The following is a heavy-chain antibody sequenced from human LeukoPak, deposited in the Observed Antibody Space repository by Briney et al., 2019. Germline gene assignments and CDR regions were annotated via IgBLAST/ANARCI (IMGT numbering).Heavy chain of an antibody. CDR1: GYSITNGFY. CDR3: ARGGESFLGVAAAGRFDY. J-gene: IGHJ4*02. V-gene: IGHV4-38-2*02. D-gene: IGHD6-13*01. CDR2: TYHSGST. Sequence: SETLSLTCTVSGYSITNGFYWGWIRQPPGKGLEWIGSTYHSGSTHYNPSLNSRVTMSVDTSKNQVSLKLSSVTAADTAVYYCARGGESFLGVAAAGRFDYWGQGTLVTVSS.